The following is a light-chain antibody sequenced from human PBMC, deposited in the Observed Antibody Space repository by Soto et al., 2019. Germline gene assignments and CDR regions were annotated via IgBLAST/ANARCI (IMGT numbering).Light chain of an antibody. CDR3: QKYGSSTMYT. J-gene: IGKJ2*01. Sequence: IVLTQSPGTLSLSPGERATLSCRASQSVNSNYLAWYQQKSGQAPRLLIYGASSRATGIPDRFSGRGSGTDFTLTISRLEPEDFAVYYCQKYGSSTMYTFGQGTKLEIK. CDR1: QSVNSNY. V-gene: IGKV3-20*01. CDR2: GAS.